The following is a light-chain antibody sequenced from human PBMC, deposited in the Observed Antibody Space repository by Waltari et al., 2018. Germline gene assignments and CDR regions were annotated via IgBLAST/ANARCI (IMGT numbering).Light chain of an antibody. J-gene: IGKJ2*02. CDR3: HQYGSSPGT. V-gene: IGKV3-20*01. Sequence: ETVLTQSPGTLSLSPGEGATLSGRASQSVSSSYLAWYQQKPGQAPRLLIYGASSRATGIPDRFSGSGSGTDFTLTIIRLETEDFAVYYCHQYGSSPGTFGQGTKLEIK. CDR1: QSVSSSY. CDR2: GAS.